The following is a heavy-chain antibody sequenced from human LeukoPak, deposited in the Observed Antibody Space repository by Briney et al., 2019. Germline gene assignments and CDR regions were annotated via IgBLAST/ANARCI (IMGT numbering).Heavy chain of an antibody. V-gene: IGHV3-21*01. D-gene: IGHD2-2*01. J-gene: IGHJ4*02. CDR1: GFTFSSYS. CDR2: ISSSSSYI. Sequence: GGSLRLSCAASGFTFSSYSMNWVRQAPGKGLEWVSSISSSSSYIYYADSVKGRFTISRDNAKNSLYLQMNSLRAEDTAVYYCARDHPIVVVPAAIPDYWGQGTLVTVSS. CDR3: ARDHPIVVVPAAIPDY.